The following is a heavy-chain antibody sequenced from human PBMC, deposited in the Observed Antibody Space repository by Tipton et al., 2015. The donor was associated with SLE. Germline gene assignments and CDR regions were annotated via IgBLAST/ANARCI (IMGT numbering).Heavy chain of an antibody. CDR3: ATYSGSTQRYYYGMDV. CDR1: GFTFSSNY. CDR2: IYSGGTT. J-gene: IGHJ6*02. Sequence: SLRLSCAASGFTFSSNYMTWVRQAPGKGLEWVSVIYSGGTTYYADSVKGRFTISRDNSKSTLYLQMSSVRAEDTAVYYCATYSGSTQRYYYGMDVGGQGTTFTVSS. V-gene: IGHV3-53*05. D-gene: IGHD1-26*01.